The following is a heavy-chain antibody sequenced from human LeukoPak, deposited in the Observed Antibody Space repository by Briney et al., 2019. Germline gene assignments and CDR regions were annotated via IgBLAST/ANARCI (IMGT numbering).Heavy chain of an antibody. J-gene: IGHJ6*02. CDR3: AKFDCSSTSCYSADYYYYGMDV. CDR1: GFTFSSYA. V-gene: IGHV3-23*01. CDR2: ISGSGGST. D-gene: IGHD2-2*02. Sequence: GGSLRLSCAASGFTFSSYAMSWVRQALGKGLEWVSAISGSGGSTYYADSVKGRFTISRDNSKNTLYLQMNSLRAEDTAVYYCAKFDCSSTSCYSADYYYYGMDVWGQGTTVTVSS.